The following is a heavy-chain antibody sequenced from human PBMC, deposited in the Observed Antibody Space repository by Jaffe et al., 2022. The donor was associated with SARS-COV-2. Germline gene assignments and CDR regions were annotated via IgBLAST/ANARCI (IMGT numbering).Heavy chain of an antibody. J-gene: IGHJ6*02. CDR2: IWFDGSNE. D-gene: IGHD6-6*01. CDR3: ARVGDSSSSPPNYHYYRMDV. V-gene: IGHV3-33*01. Sequence: QVQLVESGGGVVQPGRSLRLSCAASGFTFSAYDMHWVRLAPGKGLEWVAVIWFDGSNENYADSVKGRFTISRDNSKNTLYLQMNSLRAEDTAVYYCARVGDSSSSPPNYHYYRMDVWGQGTTVTVSS. CDR1: GFTFSAYD.